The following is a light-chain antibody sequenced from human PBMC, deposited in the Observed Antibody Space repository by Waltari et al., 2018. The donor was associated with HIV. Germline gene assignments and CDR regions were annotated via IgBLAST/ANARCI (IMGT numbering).Light chain of an antibody. CDR1: TLADQY. CDR2: KDS. Sequence: SYELTQPPSVSVSPGQTARITCSGETLADQYVYWYQQKSGQAPVLGMYKDSERPSGSHERFYGATSGTTVTLIISGVHAEDEADYYCQSVDSKDSHYVFGTGTKVTVL. J-gene: IGLJ1*01. V-gene: IGLV3-25*03. CDR3: QSVDSKDSHYV.